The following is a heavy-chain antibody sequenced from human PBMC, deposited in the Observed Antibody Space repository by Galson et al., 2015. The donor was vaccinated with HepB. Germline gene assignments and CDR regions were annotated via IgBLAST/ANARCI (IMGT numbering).Heavy chain of an antibody. J-gene: IGHJ2*01. CDR2: ISSTGTTT. D-gene: IGHD3-10*01. Sequence: LRLSCAASGFTFSSYTMNWVRQAPGKGLESVSYISSTGTTTYYADSAKGRFTISRDNAQNSLYLQMNSLRDEDTAVYYCARVYFGSGSSSAYWYFDLWGRGALVTVSS. CDR1: GFTFSSYT. V-gene: IGHV3-48*02. CDR3: ARVYFGSGSSSAYWYFDL.